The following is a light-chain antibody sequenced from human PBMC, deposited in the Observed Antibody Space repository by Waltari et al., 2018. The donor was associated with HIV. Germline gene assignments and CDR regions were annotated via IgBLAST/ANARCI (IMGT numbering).Light chain of an antibody. CDR1: TYNIASYS. CDR3: AVWDDNLHGGL. J-gene: IGLJ3*02. Sequence: QSVLTQPPSASGTPGQRVSISCSGGTYNIASYSVSWFQQFPGTAPNLLIRRVSERPSGVPARFSGTKSGTSASLAISGLRSEDEADYFCAVWDDNLHGGLFGGGTKLTVL. CDR2: RVS. V-gene: IGLV1-47*01.